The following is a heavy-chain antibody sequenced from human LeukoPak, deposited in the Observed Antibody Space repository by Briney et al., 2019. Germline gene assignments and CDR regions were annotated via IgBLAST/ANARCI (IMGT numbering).Heavy chain of an antibody. J-gene: IGHJ4*02. CDR3: ARAPTVTISYFDY. D-gene: IGHD4-17*01. CDR1: GYTFTGYY. Sequence: ASVKVSCKASGYTFTGYYMHWVRQAPGQGLEWMGWINPNSGGTNYAQKFQGRVTMTRDTSISTAYMELSRLRSDDTAVYYCARAPTVTISYFDYWGQGTLVTVSS. V-gene: IGHV1-2*02. CDR2: INPNSGGT.